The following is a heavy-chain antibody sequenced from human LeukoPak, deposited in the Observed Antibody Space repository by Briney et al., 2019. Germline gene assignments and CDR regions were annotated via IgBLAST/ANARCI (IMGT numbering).Heavy chain of an antibody. J-gene: IGHJ4*02. Sequence: SETLSLTCTVSGGSISSSRYYWGWIRQPPGKGLEYIGTISYGGSTYYNPSLKSRVTISVDTSKNQFSLKLSSVTAADTAVYYCARRWVDCSSTNCYSSLDYWGQGTLVTVSS. CDR3: ARRWVDCSSTNCYSSLDY. CDR1: GGSISSSRYY. V-gene: IGHV4-39*01. CDR2: ISYGGST. D-gene: IGHD2-2*02.